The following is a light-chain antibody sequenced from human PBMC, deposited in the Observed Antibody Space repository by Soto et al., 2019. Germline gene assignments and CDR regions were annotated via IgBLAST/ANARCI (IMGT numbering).Light chain of an antibody. J-gene: IGKJ5*01. Sequence: DIQMTHSPSSLSASIGDGVTITCRSSQVITNDLGWYQQKPGKAPKRLIYAASTLQGGVPSRFSGSGSGTDFTLTISSLQPEDFATYYCQQSYSSPVTFGQGTRLEIK. CDR3: QQSYSSPVT. V-gene: IGKV1-39*01. CDR1: QVITND. CDR2: AAS.